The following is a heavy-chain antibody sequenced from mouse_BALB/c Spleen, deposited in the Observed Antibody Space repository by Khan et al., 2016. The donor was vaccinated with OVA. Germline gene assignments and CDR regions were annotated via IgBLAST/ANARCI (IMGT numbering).Heavy chain of an antibody. Sequence: LQLKESGPELVRPGASVKISCKASGYSFTGYFMNWVMQSHGKSLEWIGRINPHIGETFYNQRFKDKATLTVDESSSTAHLELRSLTSEDSAVNYCTRIDRSDFDYWGQGTTLTVAS. CDR3: TRIDRSDFDY. CDR1: GYSFTGYF. J-gene: IGHJ2*01. D-gene: IGHD1-1*01. CDR2: INPHIGET. V-gene: IGHV1-20*01.